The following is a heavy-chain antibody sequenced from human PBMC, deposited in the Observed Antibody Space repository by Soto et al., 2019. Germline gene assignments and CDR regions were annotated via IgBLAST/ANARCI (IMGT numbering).Heavy chain of an antibody. V-gene: IGHV4-4*02. J-gene: IGHJ4*02. D-gene: IGHD2-15*01. CDR1: VDSVTSNVW. CDR2: AYHNGLT. Sequence: PSETLSLTCAFSVDSVTSNVWWSWVRQPPGKGLEWIGEAYHNGLTDYNPSLKSRVTMSVDTSKNEFSLKLTSLTAADTAIYYCAREADVPGESARVDYRCQGLLATVS. CDR3: AREADVPGESARVDY.